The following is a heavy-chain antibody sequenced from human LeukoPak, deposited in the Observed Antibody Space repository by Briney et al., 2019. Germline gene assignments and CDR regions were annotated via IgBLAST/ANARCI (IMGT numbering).Heavy chain of an antibody. V-gene: IGHV1-8*01. D-gene: IGHD7-27*01. Sequence: GASVKVSCKTSGYTCTNYDINWVRQATGQGLEWMGWMSPNGGNTGYAQKFQGRVTMTRETSISTAYMELSSLRSEDTAVYYCASNPPRTGDFNYWGQGALVTVSS. CDR3: ASNPPRTGDFNY. J-gene: IGHJ4*02. CDR1: GYTCTNYD. CDR2: MSPNGGNT.